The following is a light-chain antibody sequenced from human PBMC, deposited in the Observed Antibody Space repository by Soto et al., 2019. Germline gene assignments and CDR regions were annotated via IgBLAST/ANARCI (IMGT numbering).Light chain of an antibody. J-gene: IGKJ5*01. CDR3: QQYGSSPPIT. CDR2: GAP. Sequence: EIVLTQSPGTLSLSPGERATLSCRASQSVSSSYLAWYHRNPGQPPRLLIYGAPSRPTGIPDRFSGSGSGTDYTLTISRLEPEDFAVYYCQQYGSSPPITFGQGTRLEIK. V-gene: IGKV3-20*01. CDR1: QSVSSSY.